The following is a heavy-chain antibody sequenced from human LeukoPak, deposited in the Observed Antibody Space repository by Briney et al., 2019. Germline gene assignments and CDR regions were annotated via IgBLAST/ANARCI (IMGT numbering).Heavy chain of an antibody. CDR1: GFTFSIYG. V-gene: IGHV3-21*01. Sequence: GGSLRLSCAASGFTFSIYGMNWVRQAPGKGLEWVSSISSSSGFIFYADSVKGRFTISRDNAKNSLYLQMNSLRAEDTAVYYCARSGGSGWYSDYWGQGTLVTVSS. CDR2: ISSSSGFI. CDR3: ARSGGSGWYSDY. D-gene: IGHD6-19*01. J-gene: IGHJ4*02.